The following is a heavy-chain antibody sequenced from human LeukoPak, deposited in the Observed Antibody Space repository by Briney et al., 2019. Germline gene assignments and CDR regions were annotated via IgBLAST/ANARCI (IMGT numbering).Heavy chain of an antibody. J-gene: IGHJ3*02. D-gene: IGHD3-22*01. CDR2: INHSGST. CDR3: AINYDSSGYYYAFDI. CDR1: GGSFSGYY. V-gene: IGHV4-34*01. Sequence: SETLSLTCAVYGGSFSGYYWSWIRQPPGKGLEWIGEINHSGSTNYNPSLKSRVTISVDTSKNQFSLKLSSVTAADTAVYYCAINYDSSGYYYAFDIWGQGTMVTVSS.